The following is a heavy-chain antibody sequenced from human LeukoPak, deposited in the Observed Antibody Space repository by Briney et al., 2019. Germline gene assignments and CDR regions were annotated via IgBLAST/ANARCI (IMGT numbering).Heavy chain of an antibody. CDR2: IYHSGST. J-gene: IGHJ4*02. CDR3: TCHSGWSGPSE. V-gene: IGHV4-30-2*01. D-gene: IGHD6-19*01. CDR1: GGSISSGGYY. Sequence: PSETLSLTCTVSGGSISSGGYYWSWIRQPPGKGLEWIGYIYHSGSTYYNPSLKSRVTISVDRSKNHFSLELTSVTAADTAVYYCTCHSGWSGPSEWGQGTLVIVSS.